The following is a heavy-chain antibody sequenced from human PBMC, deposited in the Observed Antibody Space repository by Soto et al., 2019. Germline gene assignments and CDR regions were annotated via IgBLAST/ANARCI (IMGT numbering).Heavy chain of an antibody. CDR2: IYYSGST. Sequence: QVQLQESGPGLVKPSETLSLTCTVSGGSISSYYWSWIRQPPGKGLEWIGYIYYSGSTNYNPSLKTRVTISVDTSKNQFSLKLSSVTAADTAVYYCARRYGSCFDIWGLGTMVTVSS. J-gene: IGHJ3*02. CDR1: GGSISSYY. CDR3: ARRYGSCFDI. V-gene: IGHV4-59*08. D-gene: IGHD3-10*01.